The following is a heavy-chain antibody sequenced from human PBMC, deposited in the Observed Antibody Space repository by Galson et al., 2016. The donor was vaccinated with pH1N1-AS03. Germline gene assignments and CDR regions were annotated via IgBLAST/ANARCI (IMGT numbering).Heavy chain of an antibody. Sequence: SLRLSCAGSGFVFGDYSMNWVRQPPGKGLEWVAYISSSGDTIKYGDSVKGRFTISRDSAKNSVFLYIDSLRTEDTALYYCVRGEPYWYGRKKNYGDWGQGTLVTVSS. D-gene: IGHD4-17*01. CDR1: GFVFGDYS. CDR3: VRGEPYWYGRKKNYGD. J-gene: IGHJ4*02. CDR2: ISSSGDTI. V-gene: IGHV3-48*04.